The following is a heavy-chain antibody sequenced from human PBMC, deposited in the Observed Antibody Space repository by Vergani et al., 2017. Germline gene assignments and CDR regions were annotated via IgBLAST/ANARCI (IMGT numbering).Heavy chain of an antibody. V-gene: IGHV1-18*04. J-gene: IGHJ6*02. CDR1: GYTFTSYG. D-gene: IGHD2-2*01. CDR3: ARDPDIVVVPAAPDYYYYSGMDV. Sequence: QVQLVQSGAEVKKPGASVKVSCKASGYTFTSYGISWVRQAPGQGLEWMGWMSAYNGNTNYAQKLQGRVTMTTDTSTSTAYMELRSLRSDDTAVYYCARDPDIVVVPAAPDYYYYSGMDVWGQGTTVTVSS. CDR2: MSAYNGNT.